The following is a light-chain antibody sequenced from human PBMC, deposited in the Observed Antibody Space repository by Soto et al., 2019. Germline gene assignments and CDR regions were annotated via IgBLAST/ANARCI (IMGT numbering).Light chain of an antibody. Sequence: EIVLAQSPGTLSLSPGERATLSCRASQTVGTSLAWFQQKPGQAPRLLIFDTSNRATGIPARFSGRGSGTDFTLTISSLEPEDFAVYYCQQRSNWPLTFGPGTKVDI. J-gene: IGKJ3*01. CDR3: QQRSNWPLT. CDR2: DTS. V-gene: IGKV3-11*01. CDR1: QTVGTS.